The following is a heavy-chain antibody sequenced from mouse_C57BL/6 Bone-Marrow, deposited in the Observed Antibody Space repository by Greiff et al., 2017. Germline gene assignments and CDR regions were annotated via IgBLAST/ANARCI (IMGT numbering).Heavy chain of an antibody. CDR2: IDPSDGYT. CDR1: GYTFTSYW. Sequence: VQLQQPGAELVKPGASVKLSCKASGYTFTSYWMQWVKQRPGQGLEWIGEIDPSDGYTNYNQKFKGKATLTVDTSSSTAYMQLSSLTSEDSAVYYGARDCDFWFAYWGQGTLVTVSA. D-gene: IGHD2-13*01. V-gene: IGHV1-50*01. CDR3: ARDCDFWFAY. J-gene: IGHJ3*01.